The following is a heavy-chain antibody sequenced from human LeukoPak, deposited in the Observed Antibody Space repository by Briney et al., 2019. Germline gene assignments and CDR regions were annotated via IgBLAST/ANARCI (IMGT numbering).Heavy chain of an antibody. D-gene: IGHD2-8*01. Sequence: RGRCLRLSRAASAPKFTNYWLTWVRQAPGKGLEWVANIKQDVSEQYYVDSVKGRFTISRDNAKNSLYLQMNNLRAEDTAVYYCASRYCTISAFFLASYKCMDVWGNGTTVTVSS. CDR3: ASRYCTISAFFLASYKCMDV. CDR2: IKQDVSEQ. V-gene: IGHV3-7*01. J-gene: IGHJ6*03. CDR1: APKFTNYW.